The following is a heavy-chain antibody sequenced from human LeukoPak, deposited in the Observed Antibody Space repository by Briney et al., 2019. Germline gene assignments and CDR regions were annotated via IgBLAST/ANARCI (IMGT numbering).Heavy chain of an antibody. J-gene: IGHJ4*02. D-gene: IGHD2-2*02. CDR3: ASNQLRYWFDY. Sequence: PSETLSLTCTVSGGSISSSSYYWGWIRQPPGKGLEWIGSIYYSGSTYYNPSLKSRVTISVDTSKNQFSLKLSSVTAADTAVYYCASNQLRYWFDYWGQGTLVTVSS. V-gene: IGHV4-39*07. CDR2: IYYSGST. CDR1: GGSISSSSYY.